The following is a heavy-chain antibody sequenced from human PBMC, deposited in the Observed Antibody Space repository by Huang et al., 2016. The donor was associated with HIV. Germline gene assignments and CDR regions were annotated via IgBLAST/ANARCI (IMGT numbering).Heavy chain of an antibody. CDR2: ISGRGGST. CDR3: AKDVRMFDP. J-gene: IGHJ5*02. CDR1: GFTFSSYA. Sequence: EVQLLESGGGLVQPGGSLRLSCAASGFTFSSYAMGWVRQGPGKGLDWVSAISGRGGSTYYADYVKGRFTISRDNSKNTLYLQMNSLRAEDTAVYYCAKDVRMFDPWGQGTLVTVSS. V-gene: IGHV3-23*01.